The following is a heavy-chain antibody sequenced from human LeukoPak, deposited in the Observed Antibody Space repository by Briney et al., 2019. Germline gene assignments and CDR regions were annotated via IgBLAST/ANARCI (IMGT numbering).Heavy chain of an antibody. V-gene: IGHV3-23*01. J-gene: IGHJ4*02. Sequence: GGSLRLSCVASGFTFNTYAMSWVRQAPGKGLEWVSAISGSGGSRYYADSVKGRFTISRDNAKNTVYLQMNSLRAEDTAVYYCATVVTDTPVDYWGQGTLVTVSS. CDR2: ISGSGGSR. D-gene: IGHD2-15*01. CDR3: ATVVTDTPVDY. CDR1: GFTFNTYA.